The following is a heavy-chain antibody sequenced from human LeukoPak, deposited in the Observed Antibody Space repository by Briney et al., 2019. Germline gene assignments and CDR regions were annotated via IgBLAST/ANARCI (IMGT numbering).Heavy chain of an antibody. Sequence: AASVKVSCKASGYTFTGYYMHWVRQAPGQGLEWMGWISAYNGNTNYAQKLQGRVTMTTDTSTSTAYMELRSLRSDDTAVYYCARDRPYYYGSGSTRVRDWFDPWGQGTLVTVSS. CDR3: ARDRPYYYGSGSTRVRDWFDP. CDR1: GYTFTGYY. D-gene: IGHD3-10*01. V-gene: IGHV1-18*04. CDR2: ISAYNGNT. J-gene: IGHJ5*02.